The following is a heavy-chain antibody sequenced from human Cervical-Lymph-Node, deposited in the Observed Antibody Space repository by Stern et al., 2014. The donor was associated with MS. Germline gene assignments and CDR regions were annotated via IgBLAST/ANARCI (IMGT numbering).Heavy chain of an antibody. CDR2: IYYRGNT. CDR1: GASITSYY. Sequence: QVQLRESGPGLLRPSETLSLTCTVSGASITSYYWSWIRQPPGKGLEWIGYIYYRGNTNYNASLKGRVAISIGTSKTQFSLRLSSVTAADTAVYYCARATDLWGQGTLVTVSS. V-gene: IGHV4-59*01. CDR3: ARATDL. J-gene: IGHJ5*02.